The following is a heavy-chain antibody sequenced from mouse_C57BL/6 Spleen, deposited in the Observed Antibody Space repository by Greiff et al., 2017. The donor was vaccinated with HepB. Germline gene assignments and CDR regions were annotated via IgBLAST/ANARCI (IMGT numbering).Heavy chain of an antibody. CDR3: TREDYAMDY. J-gene: IGHJ4*01. V-gene: IGHV1-15*01. CDR2: IDPETGGT. Sequence: QVQLQQSGAELVRPGASVTLSCKASGHTFTDYEMHWVKQTPVHGLEWIGAIDPETGGTAYNQKFKGKAILTADKSSSTAYMELRSLTSEDSAVYYCTREDYAMDYWGQGTSVTVSS. CDR1: GHTFTDYE.